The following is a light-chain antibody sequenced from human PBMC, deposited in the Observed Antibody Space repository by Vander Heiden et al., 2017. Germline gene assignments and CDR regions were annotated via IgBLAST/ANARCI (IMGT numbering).Light chain of an antibody. CDR1: TSNIEGNS. V-gene: IGLV1-51*01. J-gene: IGLJ2*01. CDR3: GSGESSPCVVV. Sequence: PPTPVSPASGQRVTISCAGSTSNIEGNSVSWYQQFPGTGPNILIYDDEKRHAGIPDRSSGPKTATTATLVITGIQTGDEANYYCGSGESSPCVVVFGGETRMTVL. CDR2: DDE.